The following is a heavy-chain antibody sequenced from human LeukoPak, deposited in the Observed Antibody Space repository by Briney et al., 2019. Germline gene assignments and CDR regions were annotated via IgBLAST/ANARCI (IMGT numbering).Heavy chain of an antibody. Sequence: GESLKISCAASGFSFNEYSMYWVRQVPGKGLECVSLITWDGGRTYYADSVKGRFIISRDNSKNSLYLQMNSLRSEDNALYYCAKGHSSSWAYLDHWGQGTLVTVSS. CDR1: GFSFNEYS. V-gene: IGHV3-43*01. J-gene: IGHJ4*02. CDR3: AKGHSSSWAYLDH. D-gene: IGHD6-13*01. CDR2: ITWDGGRT.